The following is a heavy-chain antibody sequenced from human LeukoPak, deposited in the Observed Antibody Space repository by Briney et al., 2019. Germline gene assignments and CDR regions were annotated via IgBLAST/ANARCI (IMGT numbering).Heavy chain of an antibody. J-gene: IGHJ4*02. CDR1: GDSISSRSYY. Sequence: PSETLSLTCTVSGDSISSRSYYWGWIRQPPGKGLEWIGSIYYSGSTYYNPSLKSRVTISVNTSKNQFSLKLSSVTAADTAVYYCAGGSYFEFDYWGQGTLVTVSS. D-gene: IGHD1-26*01. CDR3: AGGSYFEFDY. CDR2: IYYSGST. V-gene: IGHV4-39*01.